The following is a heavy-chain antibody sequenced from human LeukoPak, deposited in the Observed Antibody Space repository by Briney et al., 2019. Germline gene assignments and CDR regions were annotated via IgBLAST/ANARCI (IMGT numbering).Heavy chain of an antibody. CDR2: IYHSGST. CDR1: GYSISSGYY. J-gene: IGHJ6*03. D-gene: IGHD5-12*01. V-gene: IGHV4-38-2*02. CDR3: ARVYSGYDFFSSYYYMDV. Sequence: SETLSLTCTVSGYSISSGYYWGWIRQPPGKGLEWIGSIYHSGSTYYNPSLKSRVTISVDTSKNQFSLKLSSVTAADTAVYYCARVYSGYDFFSSYYYMDVWGKGTTVTISS.